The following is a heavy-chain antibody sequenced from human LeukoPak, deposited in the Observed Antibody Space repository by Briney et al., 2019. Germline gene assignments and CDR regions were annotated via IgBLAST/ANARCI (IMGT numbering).Heavy chain of an antibody. CDR2: IYYSGST. Sequence: SETLSLTCTVSGGSISSYYWSWIRQPPGKGLEWIGYIYYSGSTNYNPSLKSRVTISVDTSKNQFSLKLSSVTAADTAVYYCARANELTEYGSTANGIDYWGQGTLVTVSS. D-gene: IGHD2-2*01. J-gene: IGHJ4*02. CDR1: GGSISSYY. V-gene: IGHV4-59*12. CDR3: ARANELTEYGSTANGIDY.